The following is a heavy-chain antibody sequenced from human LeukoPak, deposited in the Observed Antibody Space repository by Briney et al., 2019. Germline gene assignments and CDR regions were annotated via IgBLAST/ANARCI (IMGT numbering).Heavy chain of an antibody. Sequence: GSLRLSCAASGFTVSSNYMSWVCQAPGKGLEWVSVIYSGGSTYYADSVKGRFTISRHNSDNTLYLQMNSLRAKDTAVYYCARLTYDSSGYYEAWGQGTLVTVSS. CDR2: IYSGGST. CDR1: GFTVSSNY. D-gene: IGHD3-22*01. CDR3: ARLTYDSSGYYEA. J-gene: IGHJ5*02. V-gene: IGHV3-53*04.